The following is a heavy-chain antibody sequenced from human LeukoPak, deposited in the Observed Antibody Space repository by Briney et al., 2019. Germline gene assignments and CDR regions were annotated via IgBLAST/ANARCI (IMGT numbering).Heavy chain of an antibody. J-gene: IGHJ4*02. CDR1: GFTFSNYA. D-gene: IGHD3-10*01. Sequence: GGSLRLSCVASGFTFSNYAMSWVRQAPGKGLEWVSTISGSSGTTFYAASVKGRFTISRDNSKNTLFLQMNSLRSEDTAIYYCAKSGRREYSPDYFDYWGQGTLVTVSS. CDR3: AKSGRREYSPDYFDY. V-gene: IGHV3-23*01. CDR2: ISGSSGTT.